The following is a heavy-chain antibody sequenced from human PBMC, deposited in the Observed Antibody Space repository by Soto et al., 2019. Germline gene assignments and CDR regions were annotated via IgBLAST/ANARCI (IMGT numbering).Heavy chain of an antibody. J-gene: IGHJ4*02. V-gene: IGHV1-69*08. CDR2: VNPLLGTA. Sequence: QVQLVQSGAEVKKPGSSVRVSCKISGGSLSNITVSWVRQAPGLGLEWMGRVNPLLGTANYAQKFQGRVTLSADRSTNTAYMDMTSLTSDDTVMYYCARLPFDSWGQGTLVTVSS. CDR1: GGSLSNIT. CDR3: ARLPFDS.